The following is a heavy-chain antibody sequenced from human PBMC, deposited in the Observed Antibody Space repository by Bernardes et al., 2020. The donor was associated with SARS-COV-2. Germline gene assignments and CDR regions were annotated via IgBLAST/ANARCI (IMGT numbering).Heavy chain of an antibody. CDR2: IYTSGST. Sequence: SETLSLTCTVSGGSVSSGSYYWSWIRQPAGKGLEWIGRIYTSGSTNYNPSLKSRVTISVDTSKNQFSLKLSSVTAADTAVYYCARDGTMVRGVILGLDVWGQGTTVTVSS. V-gene: IGHV4-61*02. D-gene: IGHD3-10*01. CDR1: GGSVSSGSYY. J-gene: IGHJ6*02. CDR3: ARDGTMVRGVILGLDV.